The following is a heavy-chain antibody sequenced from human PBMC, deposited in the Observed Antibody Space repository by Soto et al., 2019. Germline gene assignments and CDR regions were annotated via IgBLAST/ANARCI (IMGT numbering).Heavy chain of an antibody. CDR3: VRDGNTFDI. J-gene: IGHJ3*02. CDR1: GFTFSTYS. CDR2: ISSSGSTI. Sequence: EVQLVESGGGLVQPGGSLRLSCVASGFTFSTYSMNWIRQAPGKGLEWLSYISSSGSTIYYADSVKGRFTISRDNAKNSLYLQMNSLRDEDTAGYYCVRDGNTFDIWGQGTMVTVSS. D-gene: IGHD1-26*01. V-gene: IGHV3-48*02.